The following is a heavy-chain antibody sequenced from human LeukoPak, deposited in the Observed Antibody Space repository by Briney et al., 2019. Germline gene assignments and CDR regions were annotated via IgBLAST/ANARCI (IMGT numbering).Heavy chain of an antibody. CDR1: GYTFTSYG. J-gene: IGHJ4*02. D-gene: IGHD3-22*01. CDR2: FSVYNGDT. CDR3: ARGAGYSPYYFDY. Sequence: GESLKISCKGSGYTFTSYGITWVRQAPGQGLEWMGWFSVYNGDTNYAQKLQGRVTMTTDTSTSTAYMELRSLRSDDTAVYYCARGAGYSPYYFDYWGQGTQVTVSS. V-gene: IGHV1-18*01.